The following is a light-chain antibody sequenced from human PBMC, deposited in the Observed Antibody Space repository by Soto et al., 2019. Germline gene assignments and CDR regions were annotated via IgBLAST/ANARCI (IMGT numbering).Light chain of an antibody. CDR3: QQYGSSGT. CDR2: GAS. CDR1: QSISDT. V-gene: IGKV3-15*01. J-gene: IGKJ1*01. Sequence: EIVMTQSPSTLSVSPGGRATLSFRASQSISDTLAWYQQKPGQAPRLLIHGASTRATGFPARFSGSGSGTDFTLTISSLQSEDFAVYYCQQYGSSGTFGQGTNVDIK.